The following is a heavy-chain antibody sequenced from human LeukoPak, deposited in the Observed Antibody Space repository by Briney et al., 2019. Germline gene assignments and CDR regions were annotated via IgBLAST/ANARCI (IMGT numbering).Heavy chain of an antibody. J-gene: IGHJ6*02. D-gene: IGHD2-2*01. CDR2: ISAYNGNT. CDR1: GYTFTSYG. V-gene: IGHV1-18*01. Sequence: ASVKVSCKASGYTFTSYGISWVRQAPGQGLEWMGWISAYNGNTNYAQKLQGRVTMTTDTSTSTAYMELRSLRSDDTAVYYCARGDCSSTSCHDPYYYYGVDVWGQGTTVTVSS. CDR3: ARGDCSSTSCHDPYYYYGVDV.